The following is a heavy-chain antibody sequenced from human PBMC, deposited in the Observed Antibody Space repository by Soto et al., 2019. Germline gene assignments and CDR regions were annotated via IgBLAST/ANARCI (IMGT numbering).Heavy chain of an antibody. J-gene: IGHJ4*02. V-gene: IGHV1-46*01. CDR3: ASSEFRWLQLSY. CDR2: INPSGGST. Sequence: APVKVSCKASGYTFTSYYIDCVQQAPGQGLEWMGIINPSGGSTSYAQKFQGRVTMTRDTSTSTVYMELSSLRSEDTAVYYCASSEFRWLQLSYWGQGTLVTGSS. D-gene: IGHD5-12*01. CDR1: GYTFTSYY.